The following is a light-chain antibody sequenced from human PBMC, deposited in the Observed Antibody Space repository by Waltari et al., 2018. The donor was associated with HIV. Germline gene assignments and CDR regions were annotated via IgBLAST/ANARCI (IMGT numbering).Light chain of an antibody. CDR2: DNN. Sequence: QSVLTQPPSVSGAPGQRVTLSCTGSSSNIGAGSDVHWYQQLPGTAPKLLIYDNNNRPSGVPDRFSGSKSGTSASLAITGLQAEDEADYYCQSYDSGLRVFGGGTKLTVL. CDR1: SSNIGAGSD. CDR3: QSYDSGLRV. V-gene: IGLV1-40*01. J-gene: IGLJ3*02.